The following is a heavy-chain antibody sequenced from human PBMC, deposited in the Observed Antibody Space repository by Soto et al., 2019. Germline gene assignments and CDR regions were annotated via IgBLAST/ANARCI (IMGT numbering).Heavy chain of an antibody. V-gene: IGHV3-23*01. CDR3: ARDRQFSHPRGGMDV. Sequence: EVQLLESGGGLVRPRGSLRLSCAASGFTFSSYAMNWVRQAPGKGLEWVSAISGTGYNTYYADSLKGRFTISRDNSKNTLSLQMNSLRAEDTAVYYCARDRQFSHPRGGMDVWDQGTTVTVSS. CDR1: GFTFSSYA. D-gene: IGHD3-10*01. CDR2: ISGTGYNT. J-gene: IGHJ6*02.